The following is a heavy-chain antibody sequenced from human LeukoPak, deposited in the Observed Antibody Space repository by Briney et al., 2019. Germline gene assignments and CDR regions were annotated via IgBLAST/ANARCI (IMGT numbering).Heavy chain of an antibody. J-gene: IGHJ4*02. V-gene: IGHV3-30-3*01. CDR2: ISYDRSNK. CDR3: ARDEVFSSFDY. D-gene: IGHD3-10*02. Sequence: PGGPLRLSCAASGFTFSSYAMHWVRQAPGKGLEWVAVISYDRSNKYYADSVKGRFTISRDNSKNTLYLQMNSLRAEDTAVYYCARDEVFSSFDYWGQGTLVTVSS. CDR1: GFTFSSYA.